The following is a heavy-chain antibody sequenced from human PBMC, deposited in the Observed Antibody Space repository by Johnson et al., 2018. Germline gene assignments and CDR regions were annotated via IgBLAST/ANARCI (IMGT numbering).Heavy chain of an antibody. CDR2: IWYDGSNK. J-gene: IGHJ6*02. V-gene: IGHV3-33*01. CDR3: GRAPSSNYSYAMDV. D-gene: IGHD6-19*01. CDR1: GFTFSKYG. Sequence: QVQLVQSGGGVVQPGRSLRLSCAASGFTFSKYGMHWVRQAPGKGLEWVALIWYDGSNKYYADSVKGRFTISRENSKNTLYLQMSGLRAEDTGMYYCGRAPSSNYSYAMDVGGQGTTVTVSS.